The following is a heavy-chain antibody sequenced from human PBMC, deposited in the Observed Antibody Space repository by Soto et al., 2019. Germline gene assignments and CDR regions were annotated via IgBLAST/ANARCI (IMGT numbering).Heavy chain of an antibody. V-gene: IGHV3-15*07. CDR1: GFTFSNAW. Sequence: GGSLRLSCAASGFTFSNAWMNWVRQAPGKGLEWVGRIKSKTDGGTTDYAAPVKGRFTISRDDSKNTLYLQMNSLKTEDTAVYYCTTDLNDSSGYYYVRSDAFDIWGQGTMVTVSS. CDR2: IKSKTDGGTT. D-gene: IGHD3-22*01. J-gene: IGHJ3*02. CDR3: TTDLNDSSGYYYVRSDAFDI.